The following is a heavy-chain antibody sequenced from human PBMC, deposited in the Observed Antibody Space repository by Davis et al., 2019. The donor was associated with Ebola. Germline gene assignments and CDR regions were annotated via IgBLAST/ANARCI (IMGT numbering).Heavy chain of an antibody. CDR1: GGSISSSSYY. CDR2: IYYSGST. J-gene: IGHJ5*02. V-gene: IGHV4-39*07. CDR3: ARFTYYYDSSGFDP. Sequence: MPSETLSLTCTVSGGSISSSSYYWGWIRQPPGKGLEWIGSIYYSGSTNYNPSLKSRVTISVDTSKNQFSLKLSSVTAADTAAYYCARFTYYYDSSGFDPWGQGTLVTVSS. D-gene: IGHD3-22*01.